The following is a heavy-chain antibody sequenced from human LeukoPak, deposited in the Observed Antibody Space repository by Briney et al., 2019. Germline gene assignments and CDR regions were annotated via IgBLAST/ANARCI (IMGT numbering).Heavy chain of an antibody. CDR2: ISAYNGNT. CDR3: AREGKCSSTSCYPFDY. V-gene: IGHV1-18*01. D-gene: IGHD2-2*01. Sequence: ASVKVSCKASGGTFSSYAIRWVRQAPGQGLEWMGWISAYNGNTNYAQKLQGRVTMTTDTSTSTAYMELRSLRSDDTAVYYCAREGKCSSTSCYPFDYWGQGTLVTVSS. J-gene: IGHJ4*02. CDR1: GGTFSSYA.